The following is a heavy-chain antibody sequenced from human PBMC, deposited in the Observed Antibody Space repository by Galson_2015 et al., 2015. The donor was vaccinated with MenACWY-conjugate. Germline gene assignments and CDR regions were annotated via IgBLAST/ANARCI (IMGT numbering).Heavy chain of an antibody. CDR2: ASHGGVT. CDR3: ARENGAYSPFGF. V-gene: IGHV4-4*02. Sequence: ETLSLTCAVSSGSISNSNFWTWVRQFPGKGLAWIGEASHGGVTNYNPSLESRLTMSVGKSNSHFSLVLTSVTAADTAIYYCARENGAYSPFGFWGQGTLVVVSS. J-gene: IGHJ4*02. D-gene: IGHD4-17*01. CDR1: SGSISNSNF.